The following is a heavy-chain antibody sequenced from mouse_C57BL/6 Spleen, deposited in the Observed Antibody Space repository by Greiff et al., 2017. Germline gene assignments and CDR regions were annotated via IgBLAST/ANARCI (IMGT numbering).Heavy chain of an antibody. Sequence: EVQLQQSGPELVKPGASVKISCKASGYTFTDYYMNWVKQSHGKSLEWIGDINPNNGGTSYNQKFKGKATLTVDKSSSTAYMELRSLTSEDSAVYYCARSDGYYLYFDYWGQGTTLTVSS. V-gene: IGHV1-26*01. CDR1: GYTFTDYY. D-gene: IGHD2-3*01. J-gene: IGHJ2*01. CDR2: INPNNGGT. CDR3: ARSDGYYLYFDY.